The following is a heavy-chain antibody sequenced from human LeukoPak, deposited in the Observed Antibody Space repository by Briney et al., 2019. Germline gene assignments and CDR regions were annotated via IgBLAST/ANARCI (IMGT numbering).Heavy chain of an antibody. D-gene: IGHD6-6*01. CDR2: INHSGST. J-gene: IGHJ6*02. CDR1: GGSFSGYY. V-gene: IGHV4-34*01. Sequence: SETLSLTCAVYGGSFSGYYWSWIRQPPGKGLEWIGEINHSGSTNCNPSLKSRVTISVDTSKNQFSLKLSSVTAADTAVYYCARGEAARRYYYYYGMDVWGQGTTVTVCS. CDR3: ARGEAARRYYYYYGMDV.